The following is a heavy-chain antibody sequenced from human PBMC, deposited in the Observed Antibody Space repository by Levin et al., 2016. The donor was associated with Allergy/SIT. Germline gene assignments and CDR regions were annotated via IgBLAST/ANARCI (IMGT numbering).Heavy chain of an antibody. CDR3: AKDRYGDYRFDY. V-gene: IGHV3-11*06. CDR2: ISSSSSYT. D-gene: IGHD4-17*01. J-gene: IGHJ4*02. Sequence: WIRQPPGKGLEWVSYISSSSSYTNYADSVKGRFTISRDNAKNSLYLQMNSLRAEDTAVYYCAKDRYGDYRFDYWGQGTLVTVSS.